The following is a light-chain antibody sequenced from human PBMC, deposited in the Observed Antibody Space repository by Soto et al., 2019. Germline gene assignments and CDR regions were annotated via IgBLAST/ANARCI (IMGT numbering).Light chain of an antibody. V-gene: IGKV1-5*01. J-gene: IGKJ2*01. Sequence: DIQMTQCPSTLSASVGDRVTITCRDTQSIGASLAWYQQQPGKGPKLLIYDASTLETGVPTRFSGSGSGTEFTVTISSLQPDDFASYYCQQYTSYPYTFGQGTKLMI. CDR1: QSIGAS. CDR2: DAS. CDR3: QQYTSYPYT.